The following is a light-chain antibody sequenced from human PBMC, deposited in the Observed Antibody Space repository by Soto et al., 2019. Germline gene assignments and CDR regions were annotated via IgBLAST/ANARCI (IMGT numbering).Light chain of an antibody. CDR3: QQYNNWPPWT. J-gene: IGKJ1*01. V-gene: IGKV3-15*01. CDR1: QTVRSN. CDR2: NTS. Sequence: EIVMTQSPAALSVSPGERVTLSCKASQTVRSNLAWYQQKPGQAPSLLIYNTSTRATGIPARFSGSGSGTDFTLTISSLQSEDFAVYYCQQYNNWPPWTFGQGTKVETK.